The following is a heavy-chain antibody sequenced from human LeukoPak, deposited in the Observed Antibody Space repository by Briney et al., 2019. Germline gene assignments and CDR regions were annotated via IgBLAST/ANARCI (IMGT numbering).Heavy chain of an antibody. CDR2: IKQDGSEK. J-gene: IGHJ1*01. D-gene: IGHD2-15*01. CDR1: GFTFSSCW. CDR3: ARDHCSGGSCYSPEYFQH. Sequence: GGSLRLSCAASGFTFSSCWMSWVRQAPGKGLEWVANIKQDGSEKYYVDSVKGRFTISRDNAKNSLYLQMNSLRAEDTAVYYCARDHCSGGSCYSPEYFQHWGQGTLVTVSS. V-gene: IGHV3-7*01.